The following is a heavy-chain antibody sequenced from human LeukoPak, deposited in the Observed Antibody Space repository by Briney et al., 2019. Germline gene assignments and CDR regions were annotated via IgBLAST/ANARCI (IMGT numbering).Heavy chain of an antibody. CDR3: ARDSGTTGEVKFDP. CDR2: IYNGGII. V-gene: IGHV4-4*07. D-gene: IGHD3-10*01. J-gene: IGHJ5*02. CDR1: GYSINSGYY. Sequence: SETLSLTCTVSGYSINSGYYWSWIRQPAGKGLEWIGRIYNGGIITYNPSLKSRVTMSIDTSNNQFSLRLRFVTAADTAVYYCARDSGTTGEVKFDPWGQGTLVTVSS.